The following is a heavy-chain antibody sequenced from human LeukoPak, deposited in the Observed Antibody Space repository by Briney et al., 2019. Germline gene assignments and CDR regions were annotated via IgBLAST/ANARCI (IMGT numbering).Heavy chain of an antibody. CDR2: IGTSSTTI. J-gene: IGHJ6*03. CDR3: ARFAAGGSYYYYMDV. Sequence: GGSLRLSCAASGFTFSSYTMNWVRQPPGKGLEWVSNIGTSSTTIYYADSVKGRFTISRDNAKNSLYLQMNSLRADDTAVYYCARFAAGGSYYYYMDVWGKGTTVTLSS. V-gene: IGHV3-48*01. D-gene: IGHD6-25*01. CDR1: GFTFSSYT.